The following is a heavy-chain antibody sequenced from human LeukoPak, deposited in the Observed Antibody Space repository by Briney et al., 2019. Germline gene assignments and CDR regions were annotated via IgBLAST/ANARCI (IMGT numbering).Heavy chain of an antibody. D-gene: IGHD3-16*01. Sequence: SETLPLTCTVSGGSISSGDYYWSWIRQPPGKGLEWIGYIYYSGSTYYNPSLKSRVTISVDPSKNQFSLKLSSVTAAETAVYYCARDVVGEDHYPFFDYWGQGTLVTVSS. V-gene: IGHV4-30-4*01. J-gene: IGHJ4*02. CDR1: GGSISSGDYY. CDR2: IYYSGST. CDR3: ARDVVGEDHYPFFDY.